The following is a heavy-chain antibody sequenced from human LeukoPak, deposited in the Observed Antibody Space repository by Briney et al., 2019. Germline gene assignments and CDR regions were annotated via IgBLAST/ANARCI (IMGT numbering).Heavy chain of an antibody. Sequence: ASVKVSCEASGGTFSGYAISWVRQAPGQGLEWMGGIIPIFGTANYAQKFQGRVTITADESTSTAYMELSSLRSEDTAVYYCASAYSSGYYLNYWGQGTLVTVSS. J-gene: IGHJ4*02. CDR2: IIPIFGTA. V-gene: IGHV1-69*13. CDR1: GGTFSGYA. D-gene: IGHD3-22*01. CDR3: ASAYSSGYYLNY.